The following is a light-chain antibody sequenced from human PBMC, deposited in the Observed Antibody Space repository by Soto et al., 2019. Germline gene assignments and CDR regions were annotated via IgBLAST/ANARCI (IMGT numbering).Light chain of an antibody. CDR2: DNN. Sequence: QSVLTQPPSVSAAPGQNVTISCSGSNSNIENNYICWYQRLPGTAPKLLIYDNNKRPSAIPDRFSASKSATSATLGITGLQPGDEADYYCGTWSGNLYVFGSGTKLTVL. CDR3: GTWSGNLYV. CDR1: NSNIENNY. V-gene: IGLV1-51*01. J-gene: IGLJ1*01.